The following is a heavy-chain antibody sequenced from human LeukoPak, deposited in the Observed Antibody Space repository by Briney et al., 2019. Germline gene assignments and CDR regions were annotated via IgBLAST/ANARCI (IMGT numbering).Heavy chain of an antibody. D-gene: IGHD2-2*01. CDR1: GFTFSSYA. J-gene: IGHJ6*03. CDR2: ISGSGGSA. Sequence: GGSLRLSCAASGFTFSSYAMSWVRQAPGKGLEWVSAISGSGGSAYYADSVKGRFTISRDNAKNSLYLQMNSLRAEDTAVYYCARDRRYCSSTSCSNNYYMDVWGKGTTVTVSS. CDR3: ARDRRYCSSTSCSNNYYMDV. V-gene: IGHV3-23*01.